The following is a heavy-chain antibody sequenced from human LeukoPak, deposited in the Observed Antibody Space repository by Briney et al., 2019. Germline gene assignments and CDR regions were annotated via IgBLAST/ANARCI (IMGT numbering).Heavy chain of an antibody. CDR3: ARVLYYGAQYYFDY. Sequence: PSETLSLTCTVSGGSISSGDYYWSWIRQPPGKGLEWIGYIYYSGSTYYNPSLKSRVTISVDTSKNQFSLKLSSVTAADTAVYYCARVLYYGAQYYFDYWGQGTLVTVSS. CDR1: GGSISSGDYY. CDR2: IYYSGST. D-gene: IGHD4-17*01. V-gene: IGHV4-30-4*01. J-gene: IGHJ4*02.